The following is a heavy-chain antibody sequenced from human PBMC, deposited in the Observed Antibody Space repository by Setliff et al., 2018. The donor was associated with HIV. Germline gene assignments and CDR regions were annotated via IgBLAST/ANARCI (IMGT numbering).Heavy chain of an antibody. Sequence: KPSETLSLTCTVSGGSISSHYWSWIRQHPGGGLEWIGYIYHTGKTYYNPSLQSRIIMSLDMSQNQFSLKLSSVTAADTAVYYCAKEGNSVDNWLDPWGPGTLVTVSS. D-gene: IGHD1-26*01. V-gene: IGHV4-59*06. CDR1: GGSISSHY. CDR3: AKEGNSVDNWLDP. J-gene: IGHJ5*02. CDR2: IYHTGKT.